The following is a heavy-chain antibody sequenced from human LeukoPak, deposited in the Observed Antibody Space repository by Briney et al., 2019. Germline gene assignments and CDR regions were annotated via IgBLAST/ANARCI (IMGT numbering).Heavy chain of an antibody. CDR3: ARDVVAAVGSFDY. CDR1: GGTFSSYD. CDR2: IMPIFGTA. V-gene: IGHV1-69*13. Sequence: GASVKVSCKASGGTFSSYDISWVRQAPGQGLEWMGGIMPIFGTANYAQKFQGRVTITADESTSTAYMELSSLRSEDTAVYYCARDVVAAVGSFDYWGQGILVTVSS. J-gene: IGHJ4*02. D-gene: IGHD6-13*01.